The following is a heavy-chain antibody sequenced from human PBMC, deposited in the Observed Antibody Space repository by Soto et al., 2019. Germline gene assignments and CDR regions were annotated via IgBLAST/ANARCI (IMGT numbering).Heavy chain of an antibody. CDR2: IWYDGSNK. Sequence: PGGSLRLSCAESGVTFSGFGMHWVRQAPSKGLEWVAVIWYDGSNKYYADSVKGRFTISRDNSKNTLYLQMNSLRAEDTAVYYCARPGYCSGGSCYFLLYWGQGTLVTVSS. J-gene: IGHJ4*02. V-gene: IGHV3-33*01. CDR3: ARPGYCSGGSCYFLLY. CDR1: GVTFSGFG. D-gene: IGHD2-15*01.